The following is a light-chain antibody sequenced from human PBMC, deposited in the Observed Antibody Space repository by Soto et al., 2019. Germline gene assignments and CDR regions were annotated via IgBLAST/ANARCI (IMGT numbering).Light chain of an antibody. Sequence: QSALTQPPSVSGAPGQRVTISCTGSSFNIGADYDVHWYQQIPGTAPKLLIYDNSYRPSGVPDRFSASKSGTSASLAITGLQAEDEADYYCQSYDRGLGGVVFGGGTKVTVL. CDR1: SFNIGADYD. CDR2: DNS. CDR3: QSYDRGLGGVV. V-gene: IGLV1-40*01. J-gene: IGLJ3*02.